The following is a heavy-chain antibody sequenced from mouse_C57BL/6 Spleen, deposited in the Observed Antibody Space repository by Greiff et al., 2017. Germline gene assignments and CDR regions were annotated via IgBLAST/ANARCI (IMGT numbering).Heavy chain of an antibody. J-gene: IGHJ3*01. D-gene: IGHD2-5*01. CDR3: AREGVYSNSAWFAY. V-gene: IGHV5-4*01. CDR1: GFTFSSYA. Sequence: DVMLVESGGGLVKPGGSLKLSCAASGFTFSSYAMSWVRQTPEKRLEWVATISDGGSYTYYPDNVKGRFTISRDNAKNNLYLQMSHLKSEDTAMYYCAREGVYSNSAWFAYWGQGTLVTVSA. CDR2: ISDGGSYT.